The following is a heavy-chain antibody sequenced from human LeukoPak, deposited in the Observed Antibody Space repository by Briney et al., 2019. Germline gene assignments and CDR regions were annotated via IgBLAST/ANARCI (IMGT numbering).Heavy chain of an antibody. CDR1: GFTVSNNY. J-gene: IGHJ4*02. CDR2: IYSGGDT. Sequence: GSLRLSCAASGFTVSNNYMNWVRQAPGKGLEWVSLIYSGGDTSYADSVKGRFTVSRDHSKNTLYLQMNSLRAEDTAVYYCAKHVSGSLFYFDYWGQRTLVTVSS. CDR3: AKHVSGSLFYFDY. V-gene: IGHV3-66*04. D-gene: IGHD3-10*01.